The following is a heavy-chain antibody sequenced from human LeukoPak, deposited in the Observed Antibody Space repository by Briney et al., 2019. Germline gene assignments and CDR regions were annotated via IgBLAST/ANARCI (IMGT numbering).Heavy chain of an antibody. V-gene: IGHV1-46*01. D-gene: IGHD3-9*01. J-gene: IGHJ4*02. CDR2: INPSGGST. CDR1: GYTSTSYY. Sequence: ASVKVSCKASGYTSTSYYMHWVREAPGQGLEWMGIINPSGGSTSYAQKFQGRVTMTRDTSTSTVYMELSSLRSEDTAVYYCARDQDQNILTGYYNVVGYWGQGPVVSVSS. CDR3: ARDQDQNILTGYYNVVGY.